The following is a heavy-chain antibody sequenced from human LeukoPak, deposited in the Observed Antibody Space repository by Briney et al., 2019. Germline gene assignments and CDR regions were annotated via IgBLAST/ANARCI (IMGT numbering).Heavy chain of an antibody. CDR1: GFTFSSYW. Sequence: SGGSLRLSWAASGFTFSSYWMSWVRQAPGKGLEWVANMKQDGSERSYVDSVKGRFTISRDNAKNSLYLQMDSPRAEDTAVYYCARRALSSGYYPQFDYWGQGILVTVSS. CDR3: ARRALSSGYYPQFDY. CDR2: MKQDGSER. V-gene: IGHV3-7*01. J-gene: IGHJ4*02. D-gene: IGHD3-22*01.